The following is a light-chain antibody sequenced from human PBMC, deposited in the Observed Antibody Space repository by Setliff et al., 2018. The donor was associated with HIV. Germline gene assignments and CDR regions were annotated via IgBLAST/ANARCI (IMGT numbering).Light chain of an antibody. CDR1: SRDVGGYNY. Sequence: ALTQPAAASGSPGQSITISCTGTSRDVGGYNYVSWYQQHPGKAPKLIIYEVRNRPSGVSNRFSGSKSGNTASLTISGLQTEDEADYYCSSYAITNTLPFGTGTKV. CDR2: EVR. V-gene: IGLV2-14*01. CDR3: SSYAITNTLP. J-gene: IGLJ1*01.